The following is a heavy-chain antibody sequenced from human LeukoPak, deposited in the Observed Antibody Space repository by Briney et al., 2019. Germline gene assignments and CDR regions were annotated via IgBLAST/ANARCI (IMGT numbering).Heavy chain of an antibody. CDR1: GGSLSTYY. D-gene: IGHD6-19*01. V-gene: IGHV4-59*03. CDR3: AGLSVIAVTKVDY. J-gene: IGHJ4*02. CDR2: IYYSGST. Sequence: SETLSLTCTVSGGSLSTYYWGWIRQPPGKGLEWIGYIYYSGSTNYNPSLKSRVTISVDMSKNQFSLKLSSVTDADTAVYYCAGLSVIAVTKVDYWGQGTLVTVSS.